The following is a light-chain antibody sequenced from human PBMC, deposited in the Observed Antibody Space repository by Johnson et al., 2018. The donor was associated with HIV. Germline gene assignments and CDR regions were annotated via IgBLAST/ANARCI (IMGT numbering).Light chain of an antibody. CDR3: GTWDSSLSAYV. V-gene: IGLV1-51*02. CDR2: END. CDR1: SSNIGSNY. J-gene: IGLJ1*01. Sequence: QPVLTQPPSVSAAPGQKVTISCSGSSSNIGSNYVSWYQQFPGTATKLLIYENDKRPSGIPDRFSGSKSGTSATLGITGLQTGDEADYYCGTWDSSLSAYVFGTGTKVTVL.